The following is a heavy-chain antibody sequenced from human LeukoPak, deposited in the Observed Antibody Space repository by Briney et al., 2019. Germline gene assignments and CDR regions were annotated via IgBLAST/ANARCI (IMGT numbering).Heavy chain of an antibody. V-gene: IGHV3-7*03. CDR3: ARGYGNSRDY. Sequence: GESLRLSCAASGFTFKKYWMNWVRQVPGKGLECLANIKEDGSETYYADSVKGRFTISRDNPKNLLFLQINSLRVEDTAVYYCARGYGNSRDYWGRGILVTVSS. J-gene: IGHJ4*02. CDR1: GFTFKKYW. D-gene: IGHD4-23*01. CDR2: IKEDGSET.